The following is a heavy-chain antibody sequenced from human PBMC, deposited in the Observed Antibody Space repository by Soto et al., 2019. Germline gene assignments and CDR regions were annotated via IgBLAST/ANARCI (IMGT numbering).Heavy chain of an antibody. Sequence: GESLKISCKGSGYSFTSYWIGRVRQMPGKGLEWMGIIYPGDSDTRYSPSFQGQVTISADKSISTAYLQWSSLKASDTAMYYCASQYYYDSSGYPPGWAFDIWGQGTMVTVSS. CDR3: ASQYYYDSSGYPPGWAFDI. V-gene: IGHV5-51*01. D-gene: IGHD3-22*01. J-gene: IGHJ3*02. CDR1: GYSFTSYW. CDR2: IYPGDSDT.